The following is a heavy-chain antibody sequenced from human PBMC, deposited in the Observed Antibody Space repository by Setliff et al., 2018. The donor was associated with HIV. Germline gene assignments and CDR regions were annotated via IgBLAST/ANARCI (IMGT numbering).Heavy chain of an antibody. D-gene: IGHD5-12*01. CDR2: INHSGST. CDR1: GGSLNGFY. V-gene: IGHV4-34*01. Sequence: PSETLSLTCAFYGGSLNGFYWGWIRQSPGKGLEWIGQINHSGSTNYNPSLRSRVTIRVDMSKNQFSLEVTAVTAADTAVYYCVRGWDDKVSTISAPYYYYMDVWGKGTTVTVSS. CDR3: VRGWDDKVSTISAPYYYYMDV. J-gene: IGHJ6*03.